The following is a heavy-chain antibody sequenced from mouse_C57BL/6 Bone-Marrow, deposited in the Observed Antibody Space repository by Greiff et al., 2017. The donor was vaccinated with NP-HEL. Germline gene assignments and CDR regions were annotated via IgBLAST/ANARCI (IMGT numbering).Heavy chain of an antibody. Sequence: EVQRVDSGGGLVKPGGSLKLSCAASGFTFSSYAMSWVRQTPEKRLEWVATISDGGSYTYYPDNVKGRFTISRDNAKNNLYLQMSHLKSEDTAMYYCARDRDYGSSYGFAYWGQGTLVTVSA. CDR1: GFTFSSYA. CDR3: ARDRDYGSSYGFAY. V-gene: IGHV5-4*01. J-gene: IGHJ3*01. D-gene: IGHD1-1*01. CDR2: ISDGGSYT.